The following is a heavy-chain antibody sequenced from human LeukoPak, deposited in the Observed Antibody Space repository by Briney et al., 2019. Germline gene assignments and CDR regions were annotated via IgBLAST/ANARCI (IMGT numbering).Heavy chain of an antibody. V-gene: IGHV3-23*01. CDR3: AKSDRLVTCDY. CDR1: GFTFSSYA. Sequence: GGSLRLSCAASGFTFSSYAMSWVRQAPGKGLEWVSAISGSGGSTYHADSVKGRFTISRDNSKNTPYLQMNSLRAEDTAVYYCAKSDRLVTCDYWGQGTLVTVSS. D-gene: IGHD6-19*01. J-gene: IGHJ4*02. CDR2: ISGSGGST.